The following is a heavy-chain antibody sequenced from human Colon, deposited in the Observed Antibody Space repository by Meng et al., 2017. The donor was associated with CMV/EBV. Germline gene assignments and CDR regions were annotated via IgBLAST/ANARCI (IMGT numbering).Heavy chain of an antibody. CDR1: GFSVSDKY. J-gene: IGHJ4*02. Sequence: GGSLRLSCAASGFSVSDKYMSWVRQAPGKGLEWVSVVHTGGNSYYADPVKGRFTISRDTSKNMIYLQMDSLRAEDTAVYYCARDLRLTGAFDYWGQGTLVTVSS. CDR3: ARDLRLTGAFDY. V-gene: IGHV3-53*01. CDR2: VHTGGNS. D-gene: IGHD3-9*01.